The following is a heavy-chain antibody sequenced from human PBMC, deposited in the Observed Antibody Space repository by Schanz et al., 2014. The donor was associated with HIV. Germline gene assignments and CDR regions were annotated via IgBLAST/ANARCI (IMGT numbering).Heavy chain of an antibody. V-gene: IGHV3-66*01. Sequence: VQLVESGGGVVQPGESLRLSCAVSGFRFSSHAMTWVRQAPGKGLEWVSIIHSGGSTYYADSVKGRFTISRDSSKNTLYLQMNSLRAEDTAVYYCARSSDYYYGMDVWGQGTTVTVSS. CDR1: GFRFSSHA. J-gene: IGHJ6*02. CDR2: IHSGGST. CDR3: ARSSDYYYGMDV.